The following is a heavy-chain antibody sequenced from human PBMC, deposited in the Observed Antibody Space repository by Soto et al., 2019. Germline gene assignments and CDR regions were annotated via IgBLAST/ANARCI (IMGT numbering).Heavy chain of an antibody. CDR2: INAGNGNT. CDR3: ASPSYGSGSYY. J-gene: IGHJ4*02. V-gene: IGHV1-3*01. D-gene: IGHD3-10*01. Sequence: QVQLVQSGAEVKKPGASVKVSCKASGYIFSSYSLHWVRLAPGQRLEWMGWINAGNGNTKYSQKFQGRVTFTRDTSATTAYMELSSLRSEDTAVYYCASPSYGSGSYYWGQGTLVTVSS. CDR1: GYIFSSYS.